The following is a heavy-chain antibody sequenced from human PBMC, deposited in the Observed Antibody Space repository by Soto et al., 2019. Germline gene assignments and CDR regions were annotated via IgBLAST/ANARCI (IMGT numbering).Heavy chain of an antibody. J-gene: IGHJ5*02. CDR3: ANLSCTSSTCYFAGWFDP. CDR1: GDSFSGGGSF. D-gene: IGHD2-2*01. V-gene: IGHV4-31*03. Sequence: PSETLSLTGTVSGDSFSGGGSFWSGSCQPPGRGLQGIDNVYYSGSSYYNPSLRSRLTISVHTTNNQFSLQLKSMPAADTAVDSCANLSCTSSTCYFAGWFDPWGQGTLVTVSS. CDR2: VYYSGSS.